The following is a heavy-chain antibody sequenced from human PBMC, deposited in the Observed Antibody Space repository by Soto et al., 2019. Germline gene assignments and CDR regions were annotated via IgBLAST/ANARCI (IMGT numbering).Heavy chain of an antibody. CDR1: GDSVSSNSAA. V-gene: IGHV6-1*01. Sequence: SQTLSLTCAISGDSVSSNSAAWNWIRQSPSRGLEWLGRTYYRSKWYNDYAVSVKSRITINPDTSKNQFSLQLNSVTPEDTAVYYCAREGSDCSGGSCYGFGYWGQGTLVTVSS. CDR2: TYYRSKWYN. CDR3: AREGSDCSGGSCYGFGY. D-gene: IGHD2-15*01. J-gene: IGHJ4*02.